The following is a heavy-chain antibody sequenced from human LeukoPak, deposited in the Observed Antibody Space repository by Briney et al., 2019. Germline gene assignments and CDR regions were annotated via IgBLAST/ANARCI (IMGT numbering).Heavy chain of an antibody. V-gene: IGHV4-31*03. D-gene: IGHD3-10*01. Sequence: QTLSLTCTDSGGSIGSAGYFWNWIRQHPGKGLEWIGFISSSGNTFYNPSRKSRVTISIDTSKNQFSLRLSSVTAADTAVYYCARAEVVRGIILDYWGQGALVTVSS. CDR2: ISSSGNT. CDR1: GGSIGSAGYF. CDR3: ARAEVVRGIILDY. J-gene: IGHJ4*02.